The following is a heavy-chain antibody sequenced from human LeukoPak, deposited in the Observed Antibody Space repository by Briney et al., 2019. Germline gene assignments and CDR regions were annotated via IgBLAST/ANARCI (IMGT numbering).Heavy chain of an antibody. V-gene: IGHV3-23*01. J-gene: IGHJ3*02. D-gene: IGHD3-22*01. CDR1: GFTFSSYA. CDR2: ISGSGGST. CDR3: AKDRISYYDSSGYSAFDI. Sequence: GGSLRLSCAASGFTFSSYAMSWVRQAPGKGLEWVSAISGSGGSTYYADSVKGRFTISRDNSKNTLYLQINSLRVEDTAVYYCAKDRISYYDSSGYSAFDIWGQGTMVTVSS.